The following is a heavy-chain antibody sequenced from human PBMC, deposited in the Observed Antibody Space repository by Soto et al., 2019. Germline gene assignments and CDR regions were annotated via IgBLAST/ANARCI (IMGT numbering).Heavy chain of an antibody. CDR1: GGSISSSSYC. CDR3: VTGYSYYVDY. J-gene: IGHJ4*02. D-gene: IGHD5-18*01. V-gene: IGHV4-39*01. CDR2: IYYSGST. Sequence: SETLSLTCTVSGGSISSSSYCWGWIRQPPGKGLEWIGSIYYSGSTYYNPSLKSRVTISVDTSKNQFSLKLSSVTAADTAVYYCVTGYSYYVDYWGQGTLVTVSS.